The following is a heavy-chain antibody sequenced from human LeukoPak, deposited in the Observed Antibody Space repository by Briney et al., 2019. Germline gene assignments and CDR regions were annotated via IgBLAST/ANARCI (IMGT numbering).Heavy chain of an antibody. J-gene: IGHJ4*02. CDR3: ARLGDFWSGYINPNRYYFDY. D-gene: IGHD3-3*01. Sequence: GESLKISCTGSGYSFTSYWIGWVRQMPGKGLEWMGIIYPGDSDTRYSPSFQGQVTISADKSISTAYLQWSSLKASDTAMYYCARLGDFWSGYINPNRYYFDYWGQGTLVTVSS. V-gene: IGHV5-51*01. CDR2: IYPGDSDT. CDR1: GYSFTSYW.